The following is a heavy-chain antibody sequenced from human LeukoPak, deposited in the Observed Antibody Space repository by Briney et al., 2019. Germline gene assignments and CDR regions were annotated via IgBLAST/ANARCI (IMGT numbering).Heavy chain of an antibody. Sequence: SETLSLTCTVSGGSISSYYWSWIRQPAGKGLEWIGRIYTSGSTNYNPSLKSRVTMSVDTSKNQFFLKLSSVTAADTAVYYCARDSYYYDSSGYTRFDYWGQGTLVTVSS. CDR1: GGSISSYY. J-gene: IGHJ4*02. CDR3: ARDSYYYDSSGYTRFDY. CDR2: IYTSGST. V-gene: IGHV4-4*07. D-gene: IGHD3-22*01.